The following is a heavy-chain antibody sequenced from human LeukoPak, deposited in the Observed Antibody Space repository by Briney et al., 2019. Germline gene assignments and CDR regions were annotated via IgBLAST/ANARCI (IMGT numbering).Heavy chain of an antibody. D-gene: IGHD6-19*01. CDR3: ARGLYAVAGTSWFDP. CDR1: GGSISIYY. V-gene: IGHV4-4*07. CDR2: IYTSGTT. Sequence: KPSETLSLTCTVSGGSISIYYWSWIRQPAGKGLEWIGRIYTSGTTDYNPSLKSRVTMSVDSSRNQFSLKLTSVTAADTAVYYCARGLYAVAGTSWFDPWGQGTLVTVSS. J-gene: IGHJ5*02.